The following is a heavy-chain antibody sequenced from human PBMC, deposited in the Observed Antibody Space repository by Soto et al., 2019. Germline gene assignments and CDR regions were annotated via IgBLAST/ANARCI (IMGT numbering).Heavy chain of an antibody. CDR2: IYYSGST. V-gene: IGHV4-31*03. CDR3: ARTFYYDILTGYRSWAFDI. J-gene: IGHJ3*02. Sequence: PSETLSLTCTVSGGSISSGGYYWSWIRQHPGKGLEWIGYIYYSGSTYYNPSLKSRVTISVDTSKNQFSLKLSSVTAADTAVYYCARTFYYDILTGYRSWAFDIWGQGTMVTVSS. D-gene: IGHD3-9*01. CDR1: GGSISSGGYY.